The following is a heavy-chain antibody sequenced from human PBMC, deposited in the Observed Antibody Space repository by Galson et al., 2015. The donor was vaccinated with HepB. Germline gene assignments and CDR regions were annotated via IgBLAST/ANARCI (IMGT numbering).Heavy chain of an antibody. CDR2: INPSGGST. V-gene: IGHV1-46*01. CDR1: GYTFTSYY. CDR3: ARDGGTRDGYNFYYFDY. Sequence: SVKVSCKASGYTFTSYYMHWVRQAPGQGLEWMGIINPSGGSTSYAQKFQGRVTMTRDTSTSTVYMELSSLRSEDTAVYYCARDGGTRDGYNFYYFDYWGQGTLVTVSS. J-gene: IGHJ4*02. D-gene: IGHD5-24*01.